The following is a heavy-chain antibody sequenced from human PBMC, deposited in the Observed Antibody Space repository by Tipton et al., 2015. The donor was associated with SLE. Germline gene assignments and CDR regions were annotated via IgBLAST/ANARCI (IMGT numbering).Heavy chain of an antibody. CDR3: ARNRWGCYSSSGGDFDF. CDR2: ISSSGTTI. J-gene: IGHJ4*02. D-gene: IGHD6-6*01. Sequence: SLRLSCAASGFSFSRYEMNWVRQAPGKGLEWVSYISSSGTTIYYADSVKGRFTISRDNTKNSLYLQMNTLRAEDTAVYYCARNRWGCYSSSGGDFDFWGQGTLVTVSS. V-gene: IGHV3-48*03. CDR1: GFSFSRYE.